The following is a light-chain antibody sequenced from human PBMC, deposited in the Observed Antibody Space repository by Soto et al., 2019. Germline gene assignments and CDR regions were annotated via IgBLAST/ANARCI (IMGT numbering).Light chain of an antibody. CDR3: QQYNHYPYT. CDR2: DAS. Sequence: DIQMTQSPSTLSASVGDRVTITCRASQSIRSWLAWYQQKPGKAPNVLIYDASSLESGVPSRFSGSGSGTEFSLTISSLQPDDFATYYCQQYNHYPYTFGQGTKLEIK. CDR1: QSIRSW. J-gene: IGKJ2*01. V-gene: IGKV1-5*01.